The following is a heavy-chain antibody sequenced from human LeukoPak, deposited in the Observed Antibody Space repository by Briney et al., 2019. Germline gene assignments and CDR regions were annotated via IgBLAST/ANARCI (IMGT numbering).Heavy chain of an antibody. V-gene: IGHV3-23*01. CDR3: AKVTSSYNYFDY. Sequence: GRPLRLSCAASGFTFSSYAMHWVRQAPGKGLEWVSTFSGSGGRTLYADSVKGRFTISRDNSKNTLSLQMNSLRAEDTAVYYCAKVTSSYNYFDYWGQGSLVTVSS. D-gene: IGHD2-2*01. CDR2: FSGSGGRT. J-gene: IGHJ4*02. CDR1: GFTFSSYA.